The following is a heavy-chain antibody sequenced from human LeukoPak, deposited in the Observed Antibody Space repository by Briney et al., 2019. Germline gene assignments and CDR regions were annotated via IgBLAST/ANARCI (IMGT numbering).Heavy chain of an antibody. J-gene: IGHJ5*02. CDR1: GGSISSSSYY. CDR3: ARLWSSPNSIAAAGTSWFDP. V-gene: IGHV4-39*01. CDR2: IYYSGST. D-gene: IGHD6-13*01. Sequence: SETLSLTCTVSGGSISSSSYYWGWIRQPPGKGLERIGSIYYSGSTYYNPSLKSRVTISVDTSKNQFSLKLSSVTAADTAVYYCARLWSSPNSIAAAGTSWFDPWGQGTLVTVSS.